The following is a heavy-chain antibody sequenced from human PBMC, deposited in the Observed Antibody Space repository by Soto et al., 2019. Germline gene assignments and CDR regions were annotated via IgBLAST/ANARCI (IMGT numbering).Heavy chain of an antibody. CDR2: MNPNSGNT. CDR3: ARIPPDWLSIRWPTYYMDV. D-gene: IGHD3-9*01. V-gene: IGHV1-8*01. J-gene: IGHJ6*03. Sequence: ASVKVSCKASGYTFTSYDINWVRQATGQGLEWMGWMNPNSGNTGYAQKFQGRVTMTRNTSISTAYMELSSLRSEDTAVYYCARIPPDWLSIRWPTYYMDVWGKGTTVTVSS. CDR1: GYTFTSYD.